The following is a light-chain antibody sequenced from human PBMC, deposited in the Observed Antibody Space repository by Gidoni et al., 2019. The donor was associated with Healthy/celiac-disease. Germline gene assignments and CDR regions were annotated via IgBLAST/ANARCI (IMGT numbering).Light chain of an antibody. Sequence: EIVMTQSPATLSVSPGERATLSCKASQSVSSNLAWYQQTPGQAPRLLIYGASTRATGIPARLSGRGSGTEFTLTISSLQSEDFSVYYCQQYNNWPPRYTFXQXTKLEIK. CDR3: QQYNNWPPRYT. V-gene: IGKV3-15*01. CDR1: QSVSSN. CDR2: GAS. J-gene: IGKJ2*01.